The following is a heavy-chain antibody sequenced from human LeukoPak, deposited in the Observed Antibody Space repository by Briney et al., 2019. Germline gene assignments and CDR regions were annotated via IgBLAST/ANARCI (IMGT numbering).Heavy chain of an antibody. J-gene: IGHJ4*02. CDR1: GFTVSSNY. CDR3: AREGLWFGDSGYFDY. D-gene: IGHD3-10*01. CDR2: IYSGGST. Sequence: GGSLRLSCAASGFTVSSNYMSWVRQAPGKGLEWVSVIYSGGSTYYADSVKGRFTISRDNSKNTLYLQMNSLRAEDTAVYYCAREGLWFGDSGYFDYWGQGTLVTVSS. V-gene: IGHV3-66*01.